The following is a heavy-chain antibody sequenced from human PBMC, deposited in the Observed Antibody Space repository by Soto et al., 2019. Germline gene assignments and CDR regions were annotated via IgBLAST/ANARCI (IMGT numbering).Heavy chain of an antibody. J-gene: IGHJ6*02. D-gene: IGHD2-15*01. V-gene: IGHV1-18*04. CDR3: ARFSGGSYNTYYFYYGMDV. CDR2: ISAYNGNT. CDR1: GYTFTSYG. Sequence: ASVKVSCKASGYTFTSYGISWVRQAPGQGLDWMGWISAYNGNTKYAQDLQGRVTMTTDTSTSTAYMELRSLRSDDTAMYYCARFSGGSYNTYYFYYGMDVWGQGTTVTV.